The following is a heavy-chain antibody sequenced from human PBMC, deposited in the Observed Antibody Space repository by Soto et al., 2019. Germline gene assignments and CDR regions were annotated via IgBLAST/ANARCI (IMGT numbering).Heavy chain of an antibody. Sequence: ELQLVESGGGLVQPGGSLRLSCVASQFKFSGYSMNWVRQAPGKGLEWVSYMSSTGRTIDYAESVKGRFTISRDNAKNSVFLQMSRLRDDDTAVYFCARGSYGSGWFYGDSWGRGTLVTVSS. CDR2: MSSTGRTI. CDR3: ARGSYGSGWFYGDS. V-gene: IGHV3-48*02. CDR1: QFKFSGYS. J-gene: IGHJ4*02. D-gene: IGHD6-19*01.